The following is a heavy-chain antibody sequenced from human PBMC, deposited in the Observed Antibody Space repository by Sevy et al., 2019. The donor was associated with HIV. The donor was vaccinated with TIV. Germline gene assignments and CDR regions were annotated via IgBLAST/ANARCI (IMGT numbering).Heavy chain of an antibody. CDR1: GFTFNDHA. V-gene: IGHV3-20*04. CDR3: ARNTYYLDTTGYGAFDV. J-gene: IGHJ3*01. D-gene: IGHD3-22*01. CDR2: INWTGDNT. Sequence: GGSLRLSCAASGFTFNDHAMSWVRQAPGKGLEWVSSINWTGDNTGYADSVKGRFTISRDDAKKSLYLQMNSLRAEDTALYYCARNTYYLDTTGYGAFDVWGQGTMDTVSS.